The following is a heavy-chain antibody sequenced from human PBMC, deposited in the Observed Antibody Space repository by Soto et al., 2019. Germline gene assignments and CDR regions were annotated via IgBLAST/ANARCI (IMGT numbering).Heavy chain of an antibody. CDR2: IIPIFGTV. J-gene: IGHJ2*01. CDR1: GGTFSSYA. D-gene: IGHD5-12*01. CDR3: ASGNHSWLQLWYFDL. Sequence: QVQLVQSGAEVKKPGSSVKVSCKASGGTFSSYAISWVRQAPGQGLEWMGGIIPIFGTVNYAQKFQGRVTITADESTSTAYMELSSLSSEDTAVYYCASGNHSWLQLWYFDLWGRGTLVTVSS. V-gene: IGHV1-69*12.